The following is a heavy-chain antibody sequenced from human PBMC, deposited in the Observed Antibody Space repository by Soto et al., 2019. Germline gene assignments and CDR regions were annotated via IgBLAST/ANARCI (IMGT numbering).Heavy chain of an antibody. J-gene: IGHJ6*02. D-gene: IGHD6-6*01. Sequence: LGESLKISCKGSGYSFTSYWISWVRQMPGKGLEWMGRIDPSDSYTNYSPSFQGHVTISADKSISTAYLQWSSLKASDTAMYYCARHASIAARLDYYYGMDVWGQGTTVTVSS. CDR2: IDPSDSYT. V-gene: IGHV5-10-1*01. CDR3: ARHASIAARLDYYYGMDV. CDR1: GYSFTSYW.